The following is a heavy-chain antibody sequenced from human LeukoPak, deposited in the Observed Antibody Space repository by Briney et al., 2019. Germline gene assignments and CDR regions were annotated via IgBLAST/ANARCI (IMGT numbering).Heavy chain of an antibody. J-gene: IGHJ4*02. CDR3: AKQGFGC. CDR1: RFTFSDYD. V-gene: IGHV3-11*01. CDR2: ITTSGNTV. Sequence: GSLRLSCAASRFTFSDYDMSWIRQAPGKGLDWVSYITTSGNTVYYADSVKGRFTISRDNSKNTMYLQMNSLRAEDTAVYYCAKQGFGCWGQGTLVTVSS. D-gene: IGHD1/OR15-1a*01.